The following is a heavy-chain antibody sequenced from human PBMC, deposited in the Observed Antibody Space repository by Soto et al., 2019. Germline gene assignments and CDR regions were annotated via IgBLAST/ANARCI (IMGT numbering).Heavy chain of an antibody. J-gene: IGHJ6*02. Sequence: ASVKVSCKASGYTFTGYYMHWVRQAPGQGLEWMGWINPNSGGTNYAQKLQGRVTMTTDTSTSTAYMELRSLRSDDTAVYYCARDWPSILGGYYTGSNYYYGMDVWGQGTTVTVSS. CDR2: INPNSGGT. V-gene: IGHV1-2*02. CDR1: GYTFTGYY. D-gene: IGHD3-9*01. CDR3: ARDWPSILGGYYTGSNYYYGMDV.